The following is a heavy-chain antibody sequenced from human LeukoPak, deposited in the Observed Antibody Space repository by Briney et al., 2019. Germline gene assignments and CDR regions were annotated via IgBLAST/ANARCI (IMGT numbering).Heavy chain of an antibody. CDR2: ISGSDGRT. D-gene: IGHD5-12*01. J-gene: IGHJ4*02. CDR3: AKEPRRDIVATTGDY. Sequence: PGGCLTLSCAASGFTFSSYAMSWVRQAPGGGLEWVSAISGSDGRTYYADSVKGRLTISRDKSKNTLYLQPNSLRAKDTAVYYCAKEPRRDIVATTGDYWRQGTLVTVPS. V-gene: IGHV3-23*01. CDR1: GFTFSSYA.